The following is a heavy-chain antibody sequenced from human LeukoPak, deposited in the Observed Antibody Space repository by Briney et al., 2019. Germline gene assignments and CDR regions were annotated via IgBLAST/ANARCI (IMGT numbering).Heavy chain of an antibody. V-gene: IGHV3-23*01. CDR2: ISGGDVTT. Sequence: GSLRLSCAASGFTFTSYSMNWVRQAPGKGLEWVSSISGGDVTTSYADSVKGRFIISRDNSKNTLYLDMDSLRAEDTAMYYCTKPSGRVRGWYFDLWGRGTVVTVSS. CDR3: TKPSGRVRGWYFDL. D-gene: IGHD3-10*02. CDR1: GFTFTSYS. J-gene: IGHJ2*01.